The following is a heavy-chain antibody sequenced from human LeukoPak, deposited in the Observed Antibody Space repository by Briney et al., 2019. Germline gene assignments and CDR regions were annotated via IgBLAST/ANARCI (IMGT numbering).Heavy chain of an antibody. V-gene: IGHV4-39*01. Sequence: PSETLSLTCTVSGGSISSSSYYWGWIRQPPGKGLEWFGSIYYSGSTYYNPSLKSRVTISVDTSKNQFSLKLSSVTAADTAVYYCARGRGSSWYFDYWGQGTLVTVSS. CDR1: GGSISSSSYY. D-gene: IGHD6-13*01. J-gene: IGHJ4*02. CDR3: ARGRGSSWYFDY. CDR2: IYYSGST.